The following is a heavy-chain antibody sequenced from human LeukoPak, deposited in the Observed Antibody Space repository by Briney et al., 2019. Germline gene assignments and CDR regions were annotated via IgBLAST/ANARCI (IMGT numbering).Heavy chain of an antibody. CDR1: GYSISSGYY. CDR3: ATVGSYGSGSYYPYNWFDP. Sequence: SETLSLTCTVSGYSISSGYYWGWIRQPPGKGLEWIGSIYHSGSTYYNPSLKSRVTISLDTSKNHFSLKLSSVTAADTAVYSCATVGSYGSGSYYPYNWFDPWGQGTLVTVSS. V-gene: IGHV4-38-2*02. D-gene: IGHD3-10*01. CDR2: IYHSGST. J-gene: IGHJ5*02.